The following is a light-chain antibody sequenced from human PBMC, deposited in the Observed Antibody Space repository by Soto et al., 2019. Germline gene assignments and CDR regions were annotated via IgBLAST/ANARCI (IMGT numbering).Light chain of an antibody. V-gene: IGLV2-14*03. Sequence: QSALTQPASVSGYPGQSIAISCTGVRTDVADGYDYVSWYQQHPGQAPQLVIYDVSNRPSGVSDRFSGSKSGNTASLTISGLQAEDEAEYYCTSYTSSTPFYVFRPGTKVTVL. J-gene: IGLJ1*01. CDR2: DVS. CDR1: RTDVADGYDY. CDR3: TSYTSSTPFYV.